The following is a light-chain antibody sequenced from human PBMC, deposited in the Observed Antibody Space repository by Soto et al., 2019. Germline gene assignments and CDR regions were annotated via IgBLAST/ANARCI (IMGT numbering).Light chain of an antibody. Sequence: QSVLTQPAAVSGSPGQSITISCTGTSSDIGNYKLVSWFQQHPGKAPRLIIFAVTERPAGISVRFSGSKSGNTASLTISGLQAEDEDDYYCSSYAGSSSYVFGTGTKVTVL. CDR1: SSDIGNYKL. CDR2: AVT. CDR3: SSYAGSSSYV. V-gene: IGLV2-23*02. J-gene: IGLJ1*01.